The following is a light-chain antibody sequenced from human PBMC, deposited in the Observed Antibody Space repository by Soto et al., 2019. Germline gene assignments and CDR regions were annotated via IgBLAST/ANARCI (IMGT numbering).Light chain of an antibody. CDR2: AAS. CDR1: QSISSY. Sequence: DIQMTQSPSSLSASVGDRVTITCRASQSISSYLNWYQQKPGKAPKLLIYAASSLQSGVPSRFSGSGSGTHFTLPISSLQPEDFATYYCQQSYSTPYTFGQGTKLEIK. CDR3: QQSYSTPYT. J-gene: IGKJ2*01. V-gene: IGKV1-39*01.